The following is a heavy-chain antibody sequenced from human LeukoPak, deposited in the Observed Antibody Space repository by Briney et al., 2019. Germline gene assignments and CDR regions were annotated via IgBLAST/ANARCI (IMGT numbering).Heavy chain of an antibody. CDR3: ARDRSSGHREAPFGY. V-gene: IGHV1-2*02. D-gene: IGHD3-22*01. CDR1: GYTFTGYY. CDR2: INPNSGGT. Sequence: ASVKVSCKASGYTFTGYYMHWVRQAPGQGLEWMGWINPNSGGTNYAQKFQGRVTMTRDTSISTAYMELSRLRSDDTAVYYCARDRSSGHREAPFGYWGQGTLVTVSS. J-gene: IGHJ4*02.